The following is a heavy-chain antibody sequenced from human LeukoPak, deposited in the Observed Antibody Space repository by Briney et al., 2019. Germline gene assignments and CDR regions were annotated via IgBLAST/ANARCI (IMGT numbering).Heavy chain of an antibody. CDR1: GFTFSSYS. CDR3: ARDPTWYYYDSNGYYGHYFDY. J-gene: IGHJ4*02. V-gene: IGHV3-21*01. Sequence: GGSLRLSCAASGFTFSSYSMNWVRQAPGKGLEWVSSISSSSSYIYYADSVKGRFTISRDNAKNSLYLQMNSLGAEDTAVYYCARDPTWYYYDSNGYYGHYFDYWGQGTLVTVSS. D-gene: IGHD3-22*01. CDR2: ISSSSSYI.